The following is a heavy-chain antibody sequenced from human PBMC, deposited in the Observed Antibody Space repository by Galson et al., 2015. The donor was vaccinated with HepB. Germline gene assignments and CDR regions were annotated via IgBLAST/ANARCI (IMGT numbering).Heavy chain of an antibody. J-gene: IGHJ4*02. V-gene: IGHV3-23*01. CDR3: AKGLSSGSHFDY. Sequence: SLRLSCAASGFTFSSYAMSWVRQAPGKGLEWVSAISGSGGSTYYADSVKGRFTISRDNSKNTLYLQMNSLRAEDTAVYYCAKGLSSGSHFDYWGQGTLVTVSS. CDR1: GFTFSSYA. D-gene: IGHD1-26*01. CDR2: ISGSGGST.